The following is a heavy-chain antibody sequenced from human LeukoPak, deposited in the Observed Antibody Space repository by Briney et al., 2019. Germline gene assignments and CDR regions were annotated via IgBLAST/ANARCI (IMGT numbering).Heavy chain of an antibody. V-gene: IGHV3-7*05. CDR2: IKEEGRAK. J-gene: IGHJ4*02. CDR3: AAGGHYYGN. Sequence: GGSLRLSCAASGFNFNRMWMSWVRQAPGKGLEWVADIKEEGRAKDYVDSVKGRFNISRDNAENSLDLQMNRLRAEDTAVYYCAAGGHYYGNWGQGTLVTVSS. D-gene: IGHD3-10*01. CDR1: GFNFNRMW.